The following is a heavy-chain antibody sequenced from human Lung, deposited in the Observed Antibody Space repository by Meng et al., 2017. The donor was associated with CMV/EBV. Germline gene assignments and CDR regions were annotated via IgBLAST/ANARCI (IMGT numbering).Heavy chain of an antibody. CDR2: LYDSGST. Sequence: QVELEESGPGLGSPSVTLSLPCAVPGGSHRSSASYWAWIRQPPGKGLEWIGSLYDSGSTYYHPSLKSRVTISVDTSKTYFSLKLRSVTAADTAVYYCARDLEYWGQGTLVTVSS. D-gene: IGHD1-1*01. CDR3: ARDLEY. CDR1: GGSHRSSASY. V-gene: IGHV4-39*07. J-gene: IGHJ4*02.